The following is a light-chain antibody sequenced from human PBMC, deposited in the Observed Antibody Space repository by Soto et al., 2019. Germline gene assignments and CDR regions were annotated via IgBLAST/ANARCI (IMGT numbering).Light chain of an antibody. Sequence: KGSITRNGNSSNIGSNDVSWYQQLPGKAPKLLIYENSQRPSGIPDRFSGSKSGTSATLGITGLQTGDEADYYCGTWDSSLIALFGTGTKVTVL. CDR1: SSNIGSND. CDR2: ENS. J-gene: IGLJ1*01. CDR3: GTWDSSLIAL. V-gene: IGLV1-51*02.